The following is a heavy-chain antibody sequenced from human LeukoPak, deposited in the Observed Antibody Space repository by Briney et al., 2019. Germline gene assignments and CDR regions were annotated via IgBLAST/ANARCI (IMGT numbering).Heavy chain of an antibody. J-gene: IGHJ4*02. D-gene: IGHD5-24*01. CDR1: GFIFSSFW. CDR3: APGPIVDY. CDR2: INSDGGTT. Sequence: GGSLRLSCAASGFIFSSFWMHWVRQAPGKGLVWVSRINSDGGTTHYADSVKGRFTISRDNAKNTLYLQMNSLRAEDTAVYYCAPGPIVDYWGQGTLVTVSS. V-gene: IGHV3-74*01.